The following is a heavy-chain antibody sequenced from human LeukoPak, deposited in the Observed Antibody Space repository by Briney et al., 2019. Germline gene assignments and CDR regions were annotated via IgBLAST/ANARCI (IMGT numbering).Heavy chain of an antibody. CDR3: ARGYCSSTSCYTFDI. Sequence: SGPTLVKPTQTLTLTCTFSGFSLSTSGVGVGWIRQPPGKALEWLALIYWNDDKRDSPSLKSRLTITKDTSKNQVVLTMTNMDPVDTATYYCARGYCSSTSCYTFDIWGQGTMVTVSS. J-gene: IGHJ3*02. CDR1: GFSLSTSGVG. D-gene: IGHD2-2*02. V-gene: IGHV2-5*01. CDR2: IYWNDDK.